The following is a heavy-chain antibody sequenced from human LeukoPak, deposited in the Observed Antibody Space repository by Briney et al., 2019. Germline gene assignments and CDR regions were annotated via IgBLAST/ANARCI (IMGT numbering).Heavy chain of an antibody. Sequence: SETLSLTCTVSGGSISSYHWSWIRQPPGKGLEWIGYIYYSGSTNYNPSLKSRVTISVDTSKNQFSLKLSSVTAADTAVYYCARVYSGYDLTYYYYYMDVWGKGTTVTVSS. CDR3: ARVYSGYDLTYYYYYMDV. D-gene: IGHD5-12*01. V-gene: IGHV4-59*01. CDR1: GGSISSYH. J-gene: IGHJ6*03. CDR2: IYYSGST.